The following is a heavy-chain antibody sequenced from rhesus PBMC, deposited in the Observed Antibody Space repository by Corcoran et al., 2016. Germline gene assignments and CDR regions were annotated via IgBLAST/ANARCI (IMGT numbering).Heavy chain of an antibody. D-gene: IGHD4-35*01. CDR2: IYGSGSST. CDR3: ARHKMTTVIDY. J-gene: IGHJ4*01. Sequence: QVQLQESGPGLVKPLETLSLTCAVSVGSISSNYWSWIRQAPGKGLEWIGYIYGSGSSTNYNHSLKSRVTLSVDTSKNQLSLKLSSVTAADTAVYYCARHKMTTVIDYWGQGVLVTVSS. CDR1: VGSISSNY. V-gene: IGHV4S11*01.